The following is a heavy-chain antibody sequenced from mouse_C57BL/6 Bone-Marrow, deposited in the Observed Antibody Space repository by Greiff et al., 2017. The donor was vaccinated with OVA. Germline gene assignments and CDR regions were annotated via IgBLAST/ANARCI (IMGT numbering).Heavy chain of an antibody. D-gene: IGHD1-1*01. CDR2: ISSGGDYI. V-gene: IGHV5-9-1*02. Sequence: EVHLVESGAGLVKPGGSLKLSCAASGFTFSSYAMSWVRQTPEKRLEWVAYISSGGDYIYYADTVKGRFTISRDNARNTLYLQMSSLKAEDTAMYYCTRVLDAMDYWGQGTSVTVSS. CDR3: TRVLDAMDY. J-gene: IGHJ4*01. CDR1: GFTFSSYA.